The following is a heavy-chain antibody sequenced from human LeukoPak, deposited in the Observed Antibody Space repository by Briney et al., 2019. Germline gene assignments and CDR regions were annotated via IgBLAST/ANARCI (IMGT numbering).Heavy chain of an antibody. V-gene: IGHV3-7*04. CDR2: IKQDGSES. Sequence: GGSLRLSCAVSGFTFSSYWMNWVRQPPGKGLEWVANIKQDGSESYYAASLKGRVTISGDNAKNVVYLQMRSLRVEDTAVYFCARDRGPWFEGAFDSWGQGTLVSVSS. J-gene: IGHJ4*02. CDR1: GFTFSSYW. CDR3: ARDRGPWFEGAFDS. D-gene: IGHD3-10*01.